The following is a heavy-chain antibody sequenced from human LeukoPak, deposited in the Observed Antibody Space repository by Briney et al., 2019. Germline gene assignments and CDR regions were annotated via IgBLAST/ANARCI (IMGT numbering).Heavy chain of an antibody. CDR2: IIPIFDTA. Sequence: SVKVSCKASGGTFSSYAISWVRQAPGQGLEWMGGIIPIFDTANSTQKFQDRVTITADISTNTVYMELSSLRSEDTAVYFCAGIPVFGVVLHQEPVWGKGTTVTVSS. V-gene: IGHV1-69*06. D-gene: IGHD3-3*01. CDR3: AGIPVFGVVLHQEPV. CDR1: GGTFSSYA. J-gene: IGHJ6*04.